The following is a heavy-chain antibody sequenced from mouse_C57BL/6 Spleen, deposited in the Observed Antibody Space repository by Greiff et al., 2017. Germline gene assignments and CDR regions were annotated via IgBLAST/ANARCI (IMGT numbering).Heavy chain of an antibody. Sequence: VQLQQSGAELVKPGASVKLSCKASGYTFTSYWMHWVKQRPGQGLEWIGMIHPNSGSTNYNEKFKSKATLTVDKSSSTAYMQLSSLTSEDSAVYYCARMDYGSSYVFAYWGQGTLVTVSA. V-gene: IGHV1-64*01. CDR2: IHPNSGST. D-gene: IGHD1-1*01. CDR3: ARMDYGSSYVFAY. CDR1: GYTFTSYW. J-gene: IGHJ3*01.